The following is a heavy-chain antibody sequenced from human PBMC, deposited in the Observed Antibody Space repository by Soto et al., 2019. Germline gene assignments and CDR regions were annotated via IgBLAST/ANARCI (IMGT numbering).Heavy chain of an antibody. CDR1: GGSISSGGYY. J-gene: IGHJ6*03. CDR3: ARTYVTDVVVVPASKDYMDV. D-gene: IGHD2-2*01. CDR2: IYYSGST. Sequence: PSETLSLTCTVSGGSISSGGYYWSWIRQHPGKGLEWIGYIYYSGSTYYNPSLKSRVTISVDTSKNQISLKLSSVTAADTAVYYCARTYVTDVVVVPASKDYMDVWGKGTTVTAP. V-gene: IGHV4-31*03.